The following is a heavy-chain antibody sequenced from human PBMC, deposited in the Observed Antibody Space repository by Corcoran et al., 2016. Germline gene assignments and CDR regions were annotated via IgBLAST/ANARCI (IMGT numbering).Heavy chain of an antibody. CDR3: ARGGGGAAAGTAYYYYGMDV. Sequence: QVQLVQSGAEVKKPGASVKVSCKASGYTFTSYYMHWVRQAPGQGLEWMGIINPSGGSTSYAQKFQGRVTMTRDTSTSTVYMELSSLRSEDTAVYYWARGGGGAAAGTAYYYYGMDVWGQGTTVTVSS. CDR1: GYTFTSYY. D-gene: IGHD6-13*01. V-gene: IGHV1-46*01. CDR2: INPSGGST. J-gene: IGHJ6*02.